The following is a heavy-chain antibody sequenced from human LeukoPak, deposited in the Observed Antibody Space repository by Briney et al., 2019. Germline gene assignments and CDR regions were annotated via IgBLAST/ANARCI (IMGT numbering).Heavy chain of an antibody. CDR3: ASLVRGSSSLSAFDI. Sequence: GGSLRLSCAASGFTFSSYGMHWVRQAPGKGLEWVAFIRYDGSNKYYADSVKGRFTISRDNSKNSFYLQMNSLRAGDTAVYYCASLVRGSSSLSAFDIWGQGTMVTVSS. J-gene: IGHJ3*02. V-gene: IGHV3-30*02. CDR1: GFTFSSYG. CDR2: IRYDGSNK. D-gene: IGHD6-13*01.